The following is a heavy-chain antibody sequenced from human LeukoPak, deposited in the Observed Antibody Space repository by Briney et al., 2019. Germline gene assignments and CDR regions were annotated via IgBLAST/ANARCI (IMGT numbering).Heavy chain of an antibody. D-gene: IGHD4-17*01. CDR2: INHSGST. Sequence: SETLSLTCAVYGGSFSGYYWSWIRQPPGKGLGWIGEINHSGSTNYNPSLKSRVTISVDTSKNQFSLKLSSVTAADTAVYYCARVSTTTAYWGQGTLVTVSS. CDR1: GGSFSGYY. CDR3: ARVSTTTAY. V-gene: IGHV4-34*01. J-gene: IGHJ4*02.